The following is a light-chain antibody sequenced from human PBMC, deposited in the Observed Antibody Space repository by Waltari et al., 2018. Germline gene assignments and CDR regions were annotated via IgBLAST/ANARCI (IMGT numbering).Light chain of an antibody. CDR2: TSS. Sequence: DIQMTQSPSSLSASVGDRVTITCRTSQSINIYLNWYQQKPGKAPNLLIHTSSSLQSGVPSRFSGSGSVTDFTLTIGSLQPEDFATYYCQQSYTIPTFGQGTTVEIK. CDR1: QSINIY. V-gene: IGKV1-39*01. J-gene: IGKJ1*01. CDR3: QQSYTIPT.